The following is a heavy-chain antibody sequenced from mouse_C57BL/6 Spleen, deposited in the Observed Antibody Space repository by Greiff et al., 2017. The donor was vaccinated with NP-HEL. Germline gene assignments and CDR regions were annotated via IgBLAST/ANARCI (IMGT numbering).Heavy chain of an antibody. D-gene: IGHD2-5*01. CDR2: IDPEDGDT. CDR3: TTERINYYSNYRFAY. Sequence: EVQLQQSGAELVRPGASVKLSCTASGFNIKDYYMHWVKQRPEQGLEWIGRIDPEDGDTEYAPKFQGKATMTADTSSNTAYLQLSSLTSEDTAVYYCTTERINYYSNYRFAYWGQGTLVTVSA. V-gene: IGHV14-1*01. CDR1: GFNIKDYY. J-gene: IGHJ3*01.